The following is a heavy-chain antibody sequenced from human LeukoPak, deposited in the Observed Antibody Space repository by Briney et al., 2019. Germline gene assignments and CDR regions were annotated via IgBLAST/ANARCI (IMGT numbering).Heavy chain of an antibody. Sequence: PSETPSLTCTVSGGSISSYYWSWIRQPPGKGLEWIGYIYYSGSTNYNPSLKSRVTISVDTSKNQFSLKLSSVTAADTAVYYCARHNWNYDYWGQGTLVTVSS. D-gene: IGHD1-7*01. CDR2: IYYSGST. CDR1: GGSISSYY. V-gene: IGHV4-59*08. J-gene: IGHJ4*02. CDR3: ARHNWNYDY.